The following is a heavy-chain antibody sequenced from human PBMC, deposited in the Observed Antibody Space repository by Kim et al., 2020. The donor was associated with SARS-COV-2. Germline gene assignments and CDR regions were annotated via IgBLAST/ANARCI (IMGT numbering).Heavy chain of an antibody. D-gene: IGHD6-13*01. V-gene: IGHV1-2*02. Sequence: KFQGRVTMTRDTSISTAYMELSRLRSDDTAVYYCARDVGYSKLPYNWFDPWGQGTLVTVSS. J-gene: IGHJ5*02. CDR3: ARDVGYSKLPYNWFDP.